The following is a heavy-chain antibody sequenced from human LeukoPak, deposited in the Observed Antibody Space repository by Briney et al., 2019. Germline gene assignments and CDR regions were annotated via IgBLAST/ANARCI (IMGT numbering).Heavy chain of an antibody. CDR2: IVPILGTA. CDR1: GGTFSTYA. D-gene: IGHD6-13*01. CDR3: ARVPQGSSWPYYFDY. Sequence: SVKVSCKASGGTFSTYAISWVRQSPGQGLECVGRIVPILGTANYAQNFQGRVTITADRSTTTAYMQLSSLRSEDTAVYYCARVPQGSSWPYYFDYWGQGTLVTVSS. V-gene: IGHV1-69*04. J-gene: IGHJ4*02.